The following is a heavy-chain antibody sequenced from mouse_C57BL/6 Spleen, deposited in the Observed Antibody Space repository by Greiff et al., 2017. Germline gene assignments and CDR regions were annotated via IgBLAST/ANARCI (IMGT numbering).Heavy chain of an antibody. Sequence: QVQLQQSGPELVKPGASVKISCKASGYAFSSSWMNWVKQRPGKGLEWIGRLYPGDGDTNYNGKFKGKATLTADKSSSTAYMQLSSLTSEDSAVYFCARSDPITTVVAPGFAYWGQGTLVTVSA. CDR3: ARSDPITTVVAPGFAY. J-gene: IGHJ3*01. V-gene: IGHV1-82*01. CDR2: LYPGDGDT. D-gene: IGHD1-1*01. CDR1: GYAFSSSW.